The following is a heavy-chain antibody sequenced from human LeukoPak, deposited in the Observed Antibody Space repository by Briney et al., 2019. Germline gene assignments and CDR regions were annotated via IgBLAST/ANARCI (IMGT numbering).Heavy chain of an antibody. J-gene: IGHJ6*02. V-gene: IGHV3-53*01. D-gene: IGHD3-10*01. CDR2: IYSGGST. Sequence: GGSLRLSCAASGFTVSSNYMSWVRQAPGKGLEWVSVIYSGGSTYYADSVKGRFTISRDNSKNTLYLQMNSLRAEDTAVYYCARDIIGTHYYYYGMDVWGQGTTVTVSS. CDR1: GFTVSSNY. CDR3: ARDIIGTHYYYYGMDV.